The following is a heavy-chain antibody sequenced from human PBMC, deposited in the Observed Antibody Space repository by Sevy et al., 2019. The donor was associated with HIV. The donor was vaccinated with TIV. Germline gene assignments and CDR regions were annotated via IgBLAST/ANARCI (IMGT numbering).Heavy chain of an antibody. V-gene: IGHV3-33*06. CDR1: GFTLSSHA. CDR2: IWSDGSNK. D-gene: IGHD1-26*01. J-gene: IGHJ6*03. CDR3: AKAVVGGRHYYMDV. Sequence: GGSLRLSCTASGFTLSSHAMHWVRQAPGKGLDWVAIIWSDGSNKYHADSVKGRFTISRDNSKHTLYLQMNTLRAEDTAVYYCAKAVVGGRHYYMDVWGKGTTVTVSS.